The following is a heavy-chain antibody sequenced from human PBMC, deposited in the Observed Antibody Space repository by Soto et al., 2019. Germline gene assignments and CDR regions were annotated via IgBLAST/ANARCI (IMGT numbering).Heavy chain of an antibody. CDR2: IIPIFGTA. D-gene: IGHD1-7*01. J-gene: IGHJ4*02. Sequence: GASVKVSCKASGGTFSSYAISWVRQAPGQGLEWMGGIIPIFGTANYAQKFQDRVTITADESTSTAYMELSSLRSEDTAVYYCARSCRITGSNVESDYWGQGTLVTVSS. CDR1: GGTFSSYA. CDR3: ARSCRITGSNVESDY. V-gene: IGHV1-69*13.